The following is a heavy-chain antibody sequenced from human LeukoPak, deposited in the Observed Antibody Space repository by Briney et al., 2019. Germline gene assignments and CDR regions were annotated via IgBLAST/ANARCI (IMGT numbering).Heavy chain of an antibody. CDR3: AKDLKLYSKSYRNWFDP. CDR1: GFTFSNYG. CDR2: ISYTGDRT. J-gene: IGHJ5*02. D-gene: IGHD3-16*02. Sequence: GGSLRLSCAASGFTFSNYGMSWVRHAPGKGMECVSVISYTGDRTYYADSVKGRFTISRDNANNTLYLQMNSLGAEDTAVYYCAKDLKLYSKSYRNWFDPWGQGALVTVSS. V-gene: IGHV3-23*01.